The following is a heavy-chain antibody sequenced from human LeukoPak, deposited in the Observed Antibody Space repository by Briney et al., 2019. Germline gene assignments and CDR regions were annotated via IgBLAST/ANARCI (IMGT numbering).Heavy chain of an antibody. CDR3: ATDRGTYGDQVWFDP. Sequence: ASVKVSCKVSGYTLTELSMHWVRQAPGKGLEWMGGFDPEDGETIYAQKFQGRVTMTEDTSTDTAYMELSSLRSEDTAVYYCATDRGTYGDQVWFDPWGQGTLVTVSS. D-gene: IGHD4-17*01. J-gene: IGHJ5*02. V-gene: IGHV1-24*01. CDR2: FDPEDGET. CDR1: GYTLTELS.